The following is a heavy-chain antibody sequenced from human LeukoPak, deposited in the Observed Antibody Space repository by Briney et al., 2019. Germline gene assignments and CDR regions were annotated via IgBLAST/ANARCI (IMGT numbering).Heavy chain of an antibody. V-gene: IGHV1-24*01. CDR3: ATGGLERPVYYYGMDV. D-gene: IGHD1-1*01. J-gene: IGHJ6*04. CDR2: FDPEDGET. CDR1: GYSLTELS. Sequence: ASVKVSCKVSGYSLTELSMHWVRQAPGKGLEWMGGFDPEDGETIYAQKFQGRDTMTEDTSTDTAYMELSSLRSEDTAVYYCATGGLERPVYYYGMDVWGKGTTVTVSS.